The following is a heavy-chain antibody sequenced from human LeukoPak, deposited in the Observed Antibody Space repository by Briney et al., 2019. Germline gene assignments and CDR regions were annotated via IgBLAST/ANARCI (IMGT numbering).Heavy chain of an antibody. CDR1: GYTLSELA. CDR2: FDLEDGET. Sequence: ASVKVSCELSGYTLSELAMHWVRQAPGKGLEWMGGFDLEDGETIYAQKFQGRVTMTEDTSTDTAYMELSSLRSEDTAVYYCATVPVSRFLEWLFNWGQGTLVTVSS. CDR3: ATVPVSRFLEWLFN. D-gene: IGHD3-3*01. J-gene: IGHJ4*02. V-gene: IGHV1-24*01.